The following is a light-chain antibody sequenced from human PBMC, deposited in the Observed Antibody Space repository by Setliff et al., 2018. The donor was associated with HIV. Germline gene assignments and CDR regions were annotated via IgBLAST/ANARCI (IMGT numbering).Light chain of an antibody. CDR1: SSDVGGYNY. CDR3: CSYVSTNNDV. Sequence: QSALAQPHSVSGSPGQSVTISCTGTSSDVGGYNYVSWYQQHPDKAPKLMIYDVSKRPSGVPDRFSGSKSGNTASLTISGLQSEDEADYYCCSYVSTNNDVFGTGTKGTVL. CDR2: DVS. V-gene: IGLV2-11*01. J-gene: IGLJ1*01.